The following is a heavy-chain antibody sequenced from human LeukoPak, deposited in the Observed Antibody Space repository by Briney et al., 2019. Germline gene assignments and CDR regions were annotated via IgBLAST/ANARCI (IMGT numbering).Heavy chain of an antibody. D-gene: IGHD4-17*01. CDR2: INPNSGGT. Sequence: ASVKVSCKASGATFSSYAISWVRQAPGQGLEWMGWINPNSGGTNYAQKFQGRVTMTRDMSISTAYMELSKLRSDDTAVYYCARVREDYGDYPLEGAFDIWGQGTMVTVSS. J-gene: IGHJ3*02. CDR1: GATFSSYA. CDR3: ARVREDYGDYPLEGAFDI. V-gene: IGHV1-2*02.